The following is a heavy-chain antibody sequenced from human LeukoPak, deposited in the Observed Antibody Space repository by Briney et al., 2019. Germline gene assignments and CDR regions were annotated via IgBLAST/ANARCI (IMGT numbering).Heavy chain of an antibody. CDR3: ARGQVGGARFDY. J-gene: IGHJ4*02. V-gene: IGHV4-38-2*02. D-gene: IGHD3-16*01. Sequence: SETLSLTCTVSGYSISSGYYWGWIRQPPGKGLEWIGHIDTSGNTNYNPSLKSRVTMSVDTSKKQFSLKMNSVSAADTAVYYCARGQVGGARFDYWGQGTLVTVSS. CDR2: IDTSGNT. CDR1: GYSISSGYY.